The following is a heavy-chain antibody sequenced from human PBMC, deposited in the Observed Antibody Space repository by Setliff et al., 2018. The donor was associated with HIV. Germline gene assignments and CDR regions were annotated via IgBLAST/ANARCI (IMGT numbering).Heavy chain of an antibody. V-gene: IGHV1-69*10. J-gene: IGHJ3*02. CDR1: GGTFSSYA. CDR2: IIPILGIA. D-gene: IGHD3-22*01. CDR3: ARGVNYYDSSGYAPDAFDI. Sequence: SVKVSCKASGGTFSSYAISWVRQAPGQGFEWMGGIIPILGIANYAQKFQGRVTITTDESTSTAYMELSSLRSEDTAVYYCARGVNYYDSSGYAPDAFDIWGQGTMVTVSS.